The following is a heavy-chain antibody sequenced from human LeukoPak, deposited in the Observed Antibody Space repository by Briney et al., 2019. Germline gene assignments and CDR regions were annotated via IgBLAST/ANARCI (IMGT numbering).Heavy chain of an antibody. CDR1: GFTFSSYW. CDR3: ARDKMTGDSYFDY. J-gene: IGHJ4*02. D-gene: IGHD7-27*01. CDR2: IKQDGSEK. V-gene: IGHV3-7*01. Sequence: GGSLRLSCAASGFTFSSYWMSWVRQAPGKGLEWVAHIKQDGSEKNYVDSVKGRFTISRDNAKNSLLLQMDGLRAEDAAVYYCARDKMTGDSYFDYWGQGTLVTVSP.